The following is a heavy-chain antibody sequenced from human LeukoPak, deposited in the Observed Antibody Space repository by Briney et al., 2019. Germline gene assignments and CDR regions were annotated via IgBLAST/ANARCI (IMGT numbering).Heavy chain of an antibody. CDR3: AELGITMIGGV. J-gene: IGHJ6*04. Sequence: PGGSLRRSCAASGFTFSRFEMNWVRQAPGKGLEWVSYINISGGTIYYADSVRGRFTISRDNAKNSLYLQMNSLRAEDTAVYYCAELGITMIGGVWGKGTTVTISS. D-gene: IGHD3-10*02. CDR1: GFTFSRFE. CDR2: INISGGTI. V-gene: IGHV3-48*03.